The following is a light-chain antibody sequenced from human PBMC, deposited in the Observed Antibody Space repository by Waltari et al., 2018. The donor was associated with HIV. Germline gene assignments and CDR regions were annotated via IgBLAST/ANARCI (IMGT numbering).Light chain of an antibody. CDR3: SSYTITNTWV. CDR1: HSDIGTFDF. Sequence: QSALAQPASMSGSPGQSVTISCAGSHSDIGTFDFVSWYQQLPGKAPKLLIYRVTFRPWGAPSRFSASKSANTASLTISDLQTEDEAHYYCSSYTITNTWVFGGGTLLTVL. CDR2: RVT. J-gene: IGLJ3*02. V-gene: IGLV2-14*01.